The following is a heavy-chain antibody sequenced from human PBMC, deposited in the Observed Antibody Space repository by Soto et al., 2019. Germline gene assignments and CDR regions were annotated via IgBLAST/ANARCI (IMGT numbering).Heavy chain of an antibody. CDR1: GYTFTGYY. D-gene: IGHD6-6*01. CDR3: ARGTAARLGPPAFDY. Sequence: ASVKVSCKASGYTFTGYYMHWVRQAPGQGLEWMGWINPNSGGTNYAQKFQGWVTMTRDTSISTAYMELSRLRSDDTAVYYCARGTAARLGPPAFDYWGQGTLVTVSS. CDR2: INPNSGGT. J-gene: IGHJ4*02. V-gene: IGHV1-2*04.